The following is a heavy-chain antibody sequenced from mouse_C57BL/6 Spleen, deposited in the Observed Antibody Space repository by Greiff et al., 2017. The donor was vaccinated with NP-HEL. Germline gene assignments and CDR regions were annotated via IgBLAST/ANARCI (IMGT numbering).Heavy chain of an antibody. CDR2: IWRGGST. CDR3: AKTGGTGRGYAMDY. J-gene: IGHJ4*01. V-gene: IGHV2-5*01. CDR1: GFSLTSYG. Sequence: VQLQQSGPGLVQPSQSLSITCTVSGFSLTSYGVHWVRQSPGKGLEWLGVIWRGGSTDYNAAFMSRLSITKDNSKSQVFFKMNSLQADDTAIYYCAKTGGTGRGYAMDYWGQGTSVTVSS. D-gene: IGHD3-1*01.